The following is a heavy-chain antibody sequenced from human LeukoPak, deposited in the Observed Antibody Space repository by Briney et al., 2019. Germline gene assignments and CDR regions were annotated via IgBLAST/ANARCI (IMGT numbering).Heavy chain of an antibody. J-gene: IGHJ4*02. CDR1: GNTFTSYG. CDR3: ARSFSSGWYFDY. Sequence: ASVKVSCKVSGNTFTSYGISWVRQAPGQGLEWMGWISAYTGHTDYPQKLQGRVTMTMDTSTSTTYMDLRSLRSEDTAVYYCARSFSSGWYFDYWGQGTLVPVSS. CDR2: ISAYTGHT. V-gene: IGHV1-18*04. D-gene: IGHD6-19*01.